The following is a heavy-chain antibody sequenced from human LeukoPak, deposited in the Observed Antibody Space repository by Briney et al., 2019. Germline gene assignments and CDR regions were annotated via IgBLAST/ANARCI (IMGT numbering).Heavy chain of an antibody. CDR2: INHSGST. CDR1: GGSFSGYY. Sequence: SETLSLTCAVYGGSFSGYYWSWIRQPPGKGLEWIGEINHSGSTNYNPSLKSRVTISVDTSKNQFSLKLSSVTAADTAVYYCARGGIVVVPAATLYFDYWGQGTLVTVSS. V-gene: IGHV4-34*01. D-gene: IGHD2-2*01. J-gene: IGHJ4*02. CDR3: ARGGIVVVPAATLYFDY.